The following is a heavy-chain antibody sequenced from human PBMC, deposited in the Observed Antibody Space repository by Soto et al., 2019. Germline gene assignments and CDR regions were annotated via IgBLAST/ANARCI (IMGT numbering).Heavy chain of an antibody. J-gene: IGHJ3*02. Sequence: SETLSLTCTVSGGSISSYYWSWFRQPPGKGLEWIGYIYYSGSTNYNPSLKSRVTISVDTSKNQFSLKLSSVTAADTAVYYCAKIAARNDAFDIWGQGTMVTVSS. V-gene: IGHV4-59*01. CDR2: IYYSGST. CDR1: GGSISSYY. D-gene: IGHD6-6*01. CDR3: AKIAARNDAFDI.